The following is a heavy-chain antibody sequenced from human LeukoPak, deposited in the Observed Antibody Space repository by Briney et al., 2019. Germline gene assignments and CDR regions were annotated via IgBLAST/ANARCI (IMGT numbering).Heavy chain of an antibody. CDR1: GYTLTGYY. CDR3: ARELYCSSTSCYSAAGDY. J-gene: IGHJ4*02. V-gene: IGHV1-2*02. Sequence: GASVKVSCKASGYTLTGYYMHWVRQAPGQGLEWMGWFDPNGGGTNYAQKFQGRVTMTRDTSINTAYMELGRLRSDDKAVYYCARELYCSSTSCYSAAGDYWGQGTMVTVSS. D-gene: IGHD2-2*01. CDR2: FDPNGGGT.